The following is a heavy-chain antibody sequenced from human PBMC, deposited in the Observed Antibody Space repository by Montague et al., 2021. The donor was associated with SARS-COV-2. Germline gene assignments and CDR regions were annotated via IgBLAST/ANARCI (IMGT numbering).Heavy chain of an antibody. J-gene: IGHJ5*02. V-gene: IGHV2-5*02. CDR1: GFSLSTSGVG. Sequence: PALVKPTQTLTLTCTFSGFSLSTSGVGVGWICQPPGKALEWLALIYWDDDKRYSPSLKSRLTITKDTSKNQVVLTMTNMDPVDTATYYCARKRVVIGFNWFDPWGQGTLVTVSS. CDR3: ARKRVVIGFNWFDP. CDR2: IYWDDDK. D-gene: IGHD3-3*01.